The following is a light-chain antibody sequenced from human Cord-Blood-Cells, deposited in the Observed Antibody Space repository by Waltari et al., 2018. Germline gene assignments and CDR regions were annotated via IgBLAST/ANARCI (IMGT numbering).Light chain of an antibody. CDR2: DVS. V-gene: IGLV2-14*01. Sequence: QSALTQPAPLSGSPGQSIPISCTGTSSDVGGYNYVSWYQQHPGKAPKLMIYDVSNRPSGVTNRFSGSKSGNTASLTISGLQAEDEADYYCSSYTSSSTWVFGGGTKLTVL. CDR1: SSDVGGYNY. J-gene: IGLJ3*02. CDR3: SSYTSSSTWV.